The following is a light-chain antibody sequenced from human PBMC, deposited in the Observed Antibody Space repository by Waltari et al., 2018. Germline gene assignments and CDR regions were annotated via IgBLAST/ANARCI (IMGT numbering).Light chain of an antibody. CDR3: SSYTITNTRV. CDR2: DVS. J-gene: IGLJ3*02. Sequence: QSALTQPASVSGSPGQSITISCSGSSSDVGAYNYVSWYQQHPGKAPRLLIHDVSIRPSGVSNRFSGSKSSNTAALAISGLQAEDEADYYCSSYTITNTRVFGGGTKVTVL. CDR1: SSDVGAYNY. V-gene: IGLV2-14*03.